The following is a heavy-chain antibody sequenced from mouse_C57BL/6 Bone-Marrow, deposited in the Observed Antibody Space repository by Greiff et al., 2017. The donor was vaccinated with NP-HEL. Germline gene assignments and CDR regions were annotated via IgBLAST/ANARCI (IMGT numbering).Heavy chain of an antibody. CDR1: GYTFTSYG. CDR2: IYPRSGNT. J-gene: IGHJ2*01. V-gene: IGHV1-81*01. D-gene: IGHD2-5*01. Sequence: VQLQESGAELARPGASVKLSCKASGYTFTSYGISWVKQRTGQGLEWIGEIYPRSGNTYYNEKFKGKATLTADKSSSTAYMELRSLTSEDSAVYFCARSRYSNSYYFDYWGQGTTLTVSS. CDR3: ARSRYSNSYYFDY.